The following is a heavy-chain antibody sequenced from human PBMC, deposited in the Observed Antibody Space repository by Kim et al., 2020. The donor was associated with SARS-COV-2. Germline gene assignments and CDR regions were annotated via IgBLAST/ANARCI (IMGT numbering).Heavy chain of an antibody. Sequence: SETLSLTCSVSGGSTDNYYWSWLRQPPGKGPEWIGQNYFGGSINYNPALQSRVTISEDASKSRFSLSLRSVTAADTAVYYCARDPQPFYYWSGFDTWGPG. D-gene: IGHD3-10*01. V-gene: IGHV4-59*12. CDR1: GGSTDNYY. CDR3: ARDPQPFYYWSGFDT. J-gene: IGHJ4*02. CDR2: NYFGGSI.